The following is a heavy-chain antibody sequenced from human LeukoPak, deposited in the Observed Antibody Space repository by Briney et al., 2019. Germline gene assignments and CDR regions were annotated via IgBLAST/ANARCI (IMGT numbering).Heavy chain of an antibody. CDR3: AKVFRIAAAGLYYYYGMDV. D-gene: IGHD6-13*01. CDR2: ISGSGGST. Sequence: PGGSLRLSCAASGFTFSSYAMSWVRQAPGKGLEWVSAISGSGGSTYYADFVKGRFTISRDNSKNTLYLQMNSLRAEDTAVYYCAKVFRIAAAGLYYYYGMDVWGQGTTVTVSS. J-gene: IGHJ6*02. V-gene: IGHV3-23*01. CDR1: GFTFSSYA.